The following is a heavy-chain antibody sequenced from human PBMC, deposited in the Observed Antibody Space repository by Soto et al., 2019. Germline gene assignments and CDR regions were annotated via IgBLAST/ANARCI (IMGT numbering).Heavy chain of an antibody. J-gene: IGHJ1*01. CDR2: ISSDGTTT. V-gene: IGHV3-74*01. CDR1: GFTFRKFW. Sequence: EVQLVQSGGGLAQPGKSLRLSCAASGFTFRKFWMHWVRQVPGKGPVWVSYISSDGTTTDYADSVKGRFTISRDNAKEKLFMQMGSCGGEDTAVYYFAIKDFTNDVVLEGAVTVGGALESWGQGTLVTVSS. D-gene: IGHD2-21*01. CDR3: AIKDFTNDVVLEGAVTVGGALES.